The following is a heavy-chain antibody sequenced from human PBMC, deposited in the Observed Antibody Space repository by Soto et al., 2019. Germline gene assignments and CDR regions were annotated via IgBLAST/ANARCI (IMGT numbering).Heavy chain of an antibody. Sequence: GGSLRLSCAASGFTFSSYAMSWVRQAPGKGLEWVSAISGSGGSTYYADSVKGRFTISRDNSKNTLYLQMNSLRAEDTAVYYCAKGSDFLYYYYYGMDVWGQGTTVTVSS. V-gene: IGHV3-23*01. CDR3: AKGSDFLYYYYYGMDV. CDR2: ISGSGGST. CDR1: GFTFSSYA. J-gene: IGHJ6*02. D-gene: IGHD3-3*01.